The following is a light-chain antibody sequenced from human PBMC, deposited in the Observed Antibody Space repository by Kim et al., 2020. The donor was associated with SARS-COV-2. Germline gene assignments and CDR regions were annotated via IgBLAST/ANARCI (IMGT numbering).Light chain of an antibody. Sequence: QRVNISCSGNSSNIGNNAVNWYQQFPGKAPKLLIYYNDLLSSGVSDRFSGSKSGTSASLAISGLQSEDEADYYCETWDDSVTGWVFGGGTQLTVL. V-gene: IGLV1-36*01. J-gene: IGLJ3*02. CDR1: SSNIGNNA. CDR2: YND. CDR3: ETWDDSVTGWV.